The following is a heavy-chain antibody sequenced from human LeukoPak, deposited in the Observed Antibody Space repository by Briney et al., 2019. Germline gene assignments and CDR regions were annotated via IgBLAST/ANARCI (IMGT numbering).Heavy chain of an antibody. J-gene: IGHJ4*02. V-gene: IGHV1-24*01. Sequence: GASVKVSCKVSGYTLTELSMHLVRHAPGKGLEWMGGFDPEDGETIYAQKFQGRVTMTEDTSTDTAYVELSSLRSEDTAVYYCAMGDSSGYYSFDYWGQGTLVTVSS. CDR1: GYTLTELS. D-gene: IGHD3-22*01. CDR3: AMGDSSGYYSFDY. CDR2: FDPEDGET.